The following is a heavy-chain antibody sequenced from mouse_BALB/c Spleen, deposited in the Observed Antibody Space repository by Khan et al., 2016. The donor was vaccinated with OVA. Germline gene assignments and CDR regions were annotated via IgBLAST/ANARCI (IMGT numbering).Heavy chain of an antibody. V-gene: IGHV5-17*02. CDR2: ISSGSSTI. CDR1: GFTFSGFG. Sequence: EVELVESGGGLVQPGGSRKLSCAASGFTFSGFGMHWVRQAPEKGLEWVAYISSGSSTIYYADTLKGRFTISRDNPKNTLFLLMTSRRSEDTAMYYCARSDYYGVAYWGQGTLVTVSA. D-gene: IGHD1-1*01. CDR3: ARSDYYGVAY. J-gene: IGHJ3*01.